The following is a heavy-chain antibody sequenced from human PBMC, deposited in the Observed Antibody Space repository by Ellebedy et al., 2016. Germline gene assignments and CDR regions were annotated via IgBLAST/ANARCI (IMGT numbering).Heavy chain of an antibody. CDR2: ISSDGSAK. CDR3: ARAAGDYDDYDWLDP. D-gene: IGHD4-17*01. CDR1: GFTFRSYP. Sequence: GGSLRLXCAASGFTFRSYPMHWVRQAPGRGLEWVTLISSDGSAKYYADSVKGRFTISRDNSKKTLYLQMNRLRSEDTAVYYCARAAGDYDDYDWLDPWGQGTLVTVSS. J-gene: IGHJ5*02. V-gene: IGHV3-30*04.